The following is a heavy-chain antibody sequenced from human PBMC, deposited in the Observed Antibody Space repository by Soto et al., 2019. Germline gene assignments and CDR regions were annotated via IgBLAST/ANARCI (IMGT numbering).Heavy chain of an antibody. CDR1: GFTFSRYA. CDR2: VSGSGGST. CDR3: AKETTTVTTFDY. V-gene: IGHV3-23*01. D-gene: IGHD4-17*01. J-gene: IGHJ4*02. Sequence: GGSLRLSCAASGFTFSRYAMNGVRQAPGKGLEWVSVVSGSGGSTYYADSVKGRFTISRDNSKNMLYLQMNSLRAEDTAVYYCAKETTTVTTFDYWGQGTLVTVSS.